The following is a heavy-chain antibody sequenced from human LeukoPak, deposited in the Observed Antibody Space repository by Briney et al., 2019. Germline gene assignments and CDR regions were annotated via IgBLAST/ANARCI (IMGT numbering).Heavy chain of an antibody. CDR2: ISWNSGSI. CDR1: GFTFDDYA. V-gene: IGHV3-9*01. D-gene: IGHD1-26*01. CDR3: ARGRSGTYQEGFDY. Sequence: GGSLRLSCAASGFTFDDYAMHWVRQAPGKGLEWVSGISWNSGSIGYADSVKGRFTISRDNAKNSLYLQMNSLRAEDTALYYCARGRSGTYQEGFDYWGQGTLVTVSS. J-gene: IGHJ4*02.